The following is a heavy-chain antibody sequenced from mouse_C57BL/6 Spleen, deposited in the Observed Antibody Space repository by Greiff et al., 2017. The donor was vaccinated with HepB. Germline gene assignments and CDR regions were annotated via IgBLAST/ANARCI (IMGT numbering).Heavy chain of an antibody. V-gene: IGHV1-47*01. CDR3: ARGKFGSSPGYFDV. Sequence: QVQLQQSGAELVKPGASVKMSCKASGYTFTTYPIEWMKQNHGKSLEWIGNFHPYNDDTKYNEKFKGKATLTVEKSSSTVYLELSRLTSEDSAVYYCARGKFGSSPGYFDVWGTGTTVTVSS. CDR2: FHPYNDDT. CDR1: GYTFTTYP. D-gene: IGHD1-1*01. J-gene: IGHJ1*03.